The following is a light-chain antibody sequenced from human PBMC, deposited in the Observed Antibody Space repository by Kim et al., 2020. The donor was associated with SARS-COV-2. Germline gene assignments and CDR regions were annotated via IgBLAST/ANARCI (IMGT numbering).Light chain of an antibody. CDR1: QSIANY. Sequence: ASLGDRVTIPCRASQSIANYLNWDQQKPGKAPNLLIYCTSNLQSGVPSRFGGSGFGTDFTLTISNLQPEDSAIYYCQQSYNIPLTFGGGTKVDIK. V-gene: IGKV1-39*01. CDR3: QQSYNIPLT. CDR2: CTS. J-gene: IGKJ4*01.